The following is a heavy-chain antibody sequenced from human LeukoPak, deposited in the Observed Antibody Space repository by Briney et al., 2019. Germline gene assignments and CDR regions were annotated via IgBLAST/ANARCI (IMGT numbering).Heavy chain of an antibody. Sequence: GGSLRLSCVASGFTFGSYGMYWVRQAPGKGLEWVAVIWYDGSNKYYADSVKGRFTISRDNAKNSLYLQMNSLRAEDTAVYYCARGERGDYWGQGTLVTVSS. V-gene: IGHV3-33*01. D-gene: IGHD1-26*01. CDR1: GFTFGSYG. CDR3: ARGERGDY. CDR2: IWYDGSNK. J-gene: IGHJ4*02.